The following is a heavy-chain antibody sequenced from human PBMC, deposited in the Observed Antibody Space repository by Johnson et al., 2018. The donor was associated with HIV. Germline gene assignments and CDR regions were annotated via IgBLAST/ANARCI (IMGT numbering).Heavy chain of an antibody. Sequence: VQLVESGGGLIPPGGSLRLSCAASGFTVSSKYMSWVRQAPGKGLEWVSVIYTGGNAYYADSVKGRFTISRHNSKNTLYLQVDSLRVEDTAVYYCARGEGAYCGGDCYYAFDIWGQGTMVTVSS. CDR2: IYTGGNA. V-gene: IGHV3-53*01. CDR1: GFTVSSKY. J-gene: IGHJ3*02. CDR3: ARGEGAYCGGDCYYAFDI. D-gene: IGHD2-21*02.